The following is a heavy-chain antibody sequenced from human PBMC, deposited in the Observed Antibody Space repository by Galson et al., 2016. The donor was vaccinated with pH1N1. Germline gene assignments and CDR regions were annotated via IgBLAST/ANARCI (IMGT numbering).Heavy chain of an antibody. J-gene: IGHJ4*02. CDR1: GYSFTTSW. CDR2: IYAGGSDT. Sequence: QSGAEVKKPGESLKISCKGSGYSFTTSWIGWVRQMPGKGLEWMGIIYAGGSDTRYSPSFQGQVTISVDKSINTAYLQWSSLEASDTAMYYWAICHGSETAPFWVDYWGQGTLVTVSS. CDR3: AICHGSETAPFWVDY. V-gene: IGHV5-51*01. D-gene: IGHD3-16*01.